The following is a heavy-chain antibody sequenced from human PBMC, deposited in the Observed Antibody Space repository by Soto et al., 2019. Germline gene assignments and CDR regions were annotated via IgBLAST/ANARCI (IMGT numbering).Heavy chain of an antibody. J-gene: IGHJ6*03. V-gene: IGHV3-53*04. CDR2: IYSGGST. D-gene: IGHD6-19*01. Sequence: EVQLVESGGGLVQPGGSLRLSCAASGFTVSSNYMSWVRQAPGKGLEWVSVIYSGGSTYYADSVKGRFTISRHHSKSKLYLQMNSLRAEDTAVYYCARETNGGWYKDYYIDVWGKGSTVTVSS. CDR1: GFTVSSNY. CDR3: ARETNGGWYKDYYIDV.